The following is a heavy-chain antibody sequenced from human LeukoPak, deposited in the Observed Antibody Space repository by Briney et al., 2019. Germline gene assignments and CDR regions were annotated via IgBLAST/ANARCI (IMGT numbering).Heavy chain of an antibody. J-gene: IGHJ4*02. CDR2: INHSGST. CDR3: ARAKKRYFAWADY. Sequence: SETLSLTCAVYGGSFSGYYWSWLRQPPGKGLEWIGEINHSGSTNYNPSLKSRVTISVDTSKNQFSLKLSSVTAADTAVYYCARAKKRYFAWADYWGQGTLVTVSS. V-gene: IGHV4-34*01. CDR1: GGSFSGYY. D-gene: IGHD3-9*01.